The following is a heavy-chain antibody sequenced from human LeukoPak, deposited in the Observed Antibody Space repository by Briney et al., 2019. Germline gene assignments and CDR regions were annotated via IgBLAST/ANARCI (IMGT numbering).Heavy chain of an antibody. V-gene: IGHV3-21*01. CDR3: ARWDRFHGV. D-gene: IGHD1-14*01. J-gene: IGHJ4*02. CDR1: GFTFSTYS. Sequence: GGSVRLSCAASGFTFSTYSMNWVRQAPGKGLEWVSSISSTSTYIYYADSVKGRFTISRDNAKNSLYLQMNNLRAEDTAVYYCARWDRFHGVWGQGTLVTVSS. CDR2: ISSTSTYI.